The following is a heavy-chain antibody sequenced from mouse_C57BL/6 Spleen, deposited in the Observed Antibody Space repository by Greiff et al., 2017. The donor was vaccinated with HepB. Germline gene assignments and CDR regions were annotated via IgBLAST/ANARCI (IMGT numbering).Heavy chain of an antibody. Sequence: VQLQQSGAELVRPGASVTLSCKASGYTFNDYEMHWVKQTPVHGLEWIGAIDPETGGTAYNQKFKGKAILTADKSSSTAYMELRSLTSEDSAVYYCTRRRDDYAMDYWGQGTSVTVSS. CDR1: GYTFNDYE. V-gene: IGHV1-15*01. J-gene: IGHJ4*01. CDR3: TRRRDDYAMDY. CDR2: IDPETGGT. D-gene: IGHD3-3*01.